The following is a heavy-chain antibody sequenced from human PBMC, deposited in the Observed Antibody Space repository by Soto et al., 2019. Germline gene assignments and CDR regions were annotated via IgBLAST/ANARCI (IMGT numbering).Heavy chain of an antibody. J-gene: IGHJ6*02. D-gene: IGHD6-6*01. V-gene: IGHV4-30-4*01. CDR1: GGSISSGDYY. CDR3: ARVPSRSSGGAYYGMDV. CDR2: IYYSGST. Sequence: TLSLTCTVSGGSISSGDYYWSWIRQPPGKGLEWIGYIYYSGSTYYNPSLKSRVTISVDTSKNQFSLKLSSVTAADTAVYYCARVPSRSSGGAYYGMDVWGQGTTVTVSS.